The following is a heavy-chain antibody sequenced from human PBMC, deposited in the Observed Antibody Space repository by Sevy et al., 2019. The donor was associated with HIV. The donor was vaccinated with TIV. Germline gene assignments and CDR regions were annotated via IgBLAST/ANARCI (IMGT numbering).Heavy chain of an antibody. J-gene: IGHJ4*02. CDR1: GYTFTGYY. Sequence: ASVKVSCKASGYTFTGYYMHWVRQAPGQGLEWMGWINPNSGGTNYAQKFQGRVTMTRDTSISTAYMELSRLRSDDTAVYYCVRIVAVSGSSDYWGQGTLVTVSS. CDR2: INPNSGGT. CDR3: VRIVAVSGSSDY. V-gene: IGHV1-2*02. D-gene: IGHD1-26*01.